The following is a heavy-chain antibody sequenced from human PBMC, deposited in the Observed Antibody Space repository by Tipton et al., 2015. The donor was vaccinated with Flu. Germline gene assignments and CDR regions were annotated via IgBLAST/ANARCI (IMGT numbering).Heavy chain of an antibody. Sequence: SLRLSCAASGFTFSRNAMTWVRLTPGKGLEWVSSISGNGGITYYADSVKGRFTISRDNSKNTLYLQMNSLTAEDTALYYCVRAIAAAESHWGQGTLVTVSS. V-gene: IGHV3-23*01. D-gene: IGHD6-13*01. J-gene: IGHJ4*02. CDR3: VRAIAAAESH. CDR1: GFTFSRNA. CDR2: ISGNGGIT.